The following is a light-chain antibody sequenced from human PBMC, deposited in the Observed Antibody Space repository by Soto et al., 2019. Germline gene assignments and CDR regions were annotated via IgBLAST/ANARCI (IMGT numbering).Light chain of an antibody. J-gene: IGKJ4*01. Sequence: EVVLTQSPATLSLSPGERATLSCRASQTIYYCLAWYQQRPGQAPRLLIYDTSSRAPGIPARFSGSGSGTDYTLTISSLEPEDFAVYYCQQRCDWPPVTFGGGTRVEIK. V-gene: IGKV3-11*01. CDR1: QTIYYC. CDR3: QQRCDWPPVT. CDR2: DTS.